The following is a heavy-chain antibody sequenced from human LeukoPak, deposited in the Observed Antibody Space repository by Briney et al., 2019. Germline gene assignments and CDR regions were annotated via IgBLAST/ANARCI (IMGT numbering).Heavy chain of an antibody. CDR1: GGSIGSSSYY. V-gene: IGHV4-39*02. CDR2: IYYSGST. CDR3: ARDSGGYYDSSGYQDWYFDL. Sequence: SETLSLTCTVSGGSIGSSSYYWGWIRQPPGKGLEWIGSIYYSGSTYYNPSLKSRVTISVDTSKNQFSLRLSSVTAADTAVYYCARDSGGYYDSSGYQDWYFDLWGRGTWSLSPQ. D-gene: IGHD3-22*01. J-gene: IGHJ2*01.